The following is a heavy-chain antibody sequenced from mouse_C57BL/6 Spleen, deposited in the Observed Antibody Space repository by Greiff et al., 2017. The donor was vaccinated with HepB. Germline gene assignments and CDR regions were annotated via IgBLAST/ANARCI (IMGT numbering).Heavy chain of an antibody. CDR3: ARHEERYSNYSYWYFDV. D-gene: IGHD2-5*01. J-gene: IGHJ1*03. CDR1: GYTFTEYT. V-gene: IGHV1-62-2*01. Sequence: VKLQQSGAELVKPGASVKLSCKASGYTFTEYTIHWVKQRSGQGLEWIGWFYPGSGSIKYNEKFKDKATLTADKSSSTVYMELSRLTSEEAAVYFCARHEERYSNYSYWYFDVWGTGTTVTVSS. CDR2: FYPGSGSI.